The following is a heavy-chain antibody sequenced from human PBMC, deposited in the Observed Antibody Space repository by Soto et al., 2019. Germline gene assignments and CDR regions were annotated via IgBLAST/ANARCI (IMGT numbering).Heavy chain of an antibody. D-gene: IGHD3-3*01. V-gene: IGHV5-10-1*01. Sequence: PGESLKISCKGSGYSFTSYWISWVRQMPGKGLEWMGRIDPSDSYTNYSPSFQGHVTISADKSISTAYLQWSSLKASDTAMYYCARHLYYDFWSGYHNWFDPWGQGTLVTVSS. CDR2: IDPSDSYT. CDR3: ARHLYYDFWSGYHNWFDP. J-gene: IGHJ5*02. CDR1: GYSFTSYW.